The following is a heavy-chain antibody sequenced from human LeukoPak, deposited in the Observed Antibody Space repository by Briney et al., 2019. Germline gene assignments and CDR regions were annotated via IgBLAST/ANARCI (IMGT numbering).Heavy chain of an antibody. V-gene: IGHV3-21*01. CDR2: ISSSSSYI. CDR3: ARDLTVAGFLNWFDP. J-gene: IGHJ5*02. Sequence: GGSLRLSCAASGFTFSSYSMNWVRQAPGKGLEWVSSISSSSSYIYYADSVRGRFTISRDNAKNSLYLQMNSLRAEDTAVYYCARDLTVAGFLNWFDPWGQGTLVTVSS. D-gene: IGHD6-19*01. CDR1: GFTFSSYS.